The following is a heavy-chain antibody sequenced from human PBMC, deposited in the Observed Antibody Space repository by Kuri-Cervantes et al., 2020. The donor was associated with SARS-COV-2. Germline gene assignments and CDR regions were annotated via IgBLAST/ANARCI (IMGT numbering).Heavy chain of an antibody. J-gene: IGHJ3*02. D-gene: IGHD1-1*01. CDR1: GYTFSGYY. CDR2: IHPNTGGT. CDR3: ARDVTTGTTSKSLRSAFDI. Sequence: ASVKVSCKTSGYTFSGYYLHWVRQAPGQGLEWMGWIHPNTGGTNFAQKFQGRVTMTRDTSISTAYMELSRLTSDDSAVYYCARDVTTGTTSKSLRSAFDIWGQGTMVTVSS. V-gene: IGHV1-2*02.